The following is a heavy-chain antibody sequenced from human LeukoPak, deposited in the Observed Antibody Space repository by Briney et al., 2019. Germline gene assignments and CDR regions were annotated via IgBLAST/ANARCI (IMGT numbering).Heavy chain of an antibody. J-gene: IGHJ4*02. CDR2: INPNSGGT. Sequence: ASVKVSCKASGYTFTGYYMHWVRQAPGQGLEWMGRINPNSGGTNYAQKFQGRVTMTRDTSISTAYMELSRLRSDDTAVYYCARGPPIAAAEIDYWGQGTLVTVSS. V-gene: IGHV1-2*06. D-gene: IGHD6-13*01. CDR1: GYTFTGYY. CDR3: ARGPPIAAAEIDY.